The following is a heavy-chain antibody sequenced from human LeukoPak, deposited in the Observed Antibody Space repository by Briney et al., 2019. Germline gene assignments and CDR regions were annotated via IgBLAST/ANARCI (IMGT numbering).Heavy chain of an antibody. CDR3: ARASYSGSYYALDY. CDR1: GFTFSSYW. J-gene: IGHJ4*02. Sequence: YPGGSLRLSCAASGFTFSSYWMSWVRQAPGKGLEWVANIKQDGSEKYYVDSVKGRFTISRDNAKNSLYLQMNSLRAEDTAVYYCARASYSGSYYALDYWGQGTLVTVSS. D-gene: IGHD1-26*01. V-gene: IGHV3-7*01. CDR2: IKQDGSEK.